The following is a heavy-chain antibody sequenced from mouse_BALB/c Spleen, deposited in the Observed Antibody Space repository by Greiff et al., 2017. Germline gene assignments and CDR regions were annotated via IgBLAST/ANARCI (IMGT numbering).Heavy chain of an antibody. CDR1: GFTFTDYY. V-gene: IGHV7-3*02. CDR2: IRNKANGYTT. D-gene: IGHD1-1*01. Sequence: EVQVVESGGGLVQPGGSLRLSCATSGFTFTDYYMSWVRQPPGKALEWLGFIRNKANGYTTEYSASVKGRFTISRDNSQSILYLQMNTLRAEDSATYYCARAYYYGSSYWYFDVWGAGTTVTVSS. J-gene: IGHJ1*01. CDR3: ARAYYYGSSYWYFDV.